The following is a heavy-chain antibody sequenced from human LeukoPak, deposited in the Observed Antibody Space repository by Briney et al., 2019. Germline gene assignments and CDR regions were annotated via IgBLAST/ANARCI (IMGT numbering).Heavy chain of an antibody. Sequence: PGGSLRLSRAASGFTFSSYSMNWVRQAPGKGLEWVSYISSSSSTIYYADSVKGRFTISRDNAKNSLYLQMNSLRAEDTAVYYCARETMTITMIVVHYGMDVWGQGTTVTVSS. D-gene: IGHD3-22*01. J-gene: IGHJ6*02. V-gene: IGHV3-48*01. CDR3: ARETMTITMIVVHYGMDV. CDR2: ISSSSSTI. CDR1: GFTFSSYS.